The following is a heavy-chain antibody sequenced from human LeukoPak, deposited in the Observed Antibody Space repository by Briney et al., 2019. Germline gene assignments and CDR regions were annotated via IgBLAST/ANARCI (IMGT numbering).Heavy chain of an antibody. V-gene: IGHV4-34*01. CDR2: INHSGST. CDR1: GGSFSGYY. CDR3: ARLGFDP. Sequence: SETLSLTCAVYGGSFSGYYWSWIRQPPGKGLEWIGEINHSGSTNYNPSLKCRVTISVDTSKNQFSLKLSSVTAADTAVYYCARLGFDPWGQGTLVTVSS. J-gene: IGHJ5*02.